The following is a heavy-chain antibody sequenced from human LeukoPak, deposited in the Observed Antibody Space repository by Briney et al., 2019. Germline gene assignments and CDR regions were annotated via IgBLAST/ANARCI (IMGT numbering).Heavy chain of an antibody. J-gene: IGHJ4*02. CDR2: INHSGST. CDR3: AREIKQWLVYYFDY. CDR1: GGSFSGYY. V-gene: IGHV4-34*01. Sequence: SETLSLTCAVYGGSFSGYYWSWIRQPPGKGLEWIGEINHSGSTNYNPSLKTRVTMSVDTSKNQFSLKLSSVTAADTAVYYCAREIKQWLVYYFDYWGQGTLVTVSS. D-gene: IGHD6-19*01.